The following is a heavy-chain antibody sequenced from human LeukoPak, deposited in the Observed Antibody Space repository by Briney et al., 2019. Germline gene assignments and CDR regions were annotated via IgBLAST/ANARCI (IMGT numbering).Heavy chain of an antibody. D-gene: IGHD5-12*01. V-gene: IGHV3-11*01. J-gene: IGHJ4*02. CDR3: ASALVATDQDPPFDY. CDR2: ISISGTTI. Sequence: GGSLRLSCTAFGFTVSDHYMSWIRQAPGKGLEWISYISISGTTIYYADSVKGRFTISRDNAKNSLFLQMNSLRAEDSAVYYCASALVATDQDPPFDYWGQGTLVTVSS. CDR1: GFTVSDHY.